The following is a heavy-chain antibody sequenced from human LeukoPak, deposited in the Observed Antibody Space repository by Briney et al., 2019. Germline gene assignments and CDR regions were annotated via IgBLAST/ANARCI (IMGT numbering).Heavy chain of an antibody. Sequence: SETLSLTCTVSGGSISTSNYYWGWIRQPPGKGLEWIGNIFYSGSTYYSPSLKSRVTISLDTSRNQFSLKLNSVTAADTAVYYCANSKKYTGGFDYWGQGTLVTVSS. J-gene: IGHJ4*02. CDR3: ANSKKYTGGFDY. CDR1: GGSISTSNYY. D-gene: IGHD2-2*02. CDR2: IFYSGST. V-gene: IGHV4-39*07.